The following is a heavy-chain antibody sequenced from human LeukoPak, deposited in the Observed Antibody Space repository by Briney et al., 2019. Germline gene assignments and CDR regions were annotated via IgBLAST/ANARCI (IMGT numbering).Heavy chain of an antibody. J-gene: IGHJ4*02. Sequence: SETLSLTCTVSGGSISSSSYYWSWVRQPPGKGLEWIGYIYYSGSTNSNPSLKSRATISVDMSRKHFFLDLSSVTAADTAVYYCARAVHYSGTSDQYTGGWYYFDFWGQGTLVTVSS. CDR2: IYYSGST. V-gene: IGHV4-61*03. D-gene: IGHD3-10*01. CDR3: ARAVHYSGTSDQYTGGWYYFDF. CDR1: GGSISSSSYY.